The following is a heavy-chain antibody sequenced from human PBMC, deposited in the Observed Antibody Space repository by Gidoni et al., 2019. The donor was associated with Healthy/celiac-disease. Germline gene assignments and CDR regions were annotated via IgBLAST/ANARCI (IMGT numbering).Heavy chain of an antibody. D-gene: IGHD2-15*01. CDR1: GFTFSSYG. CDR3: ARGPRIFDY. Sequence: QVQLVESGGGVVQPGRSLRLSCAASGFTFSSYGMPWVRQAPGKGLEWVAVIWYDGSNKYYADSVKGRFTISRDNSKNTLYLQMNSLRAEDTAVYYCARGPRIFDYWGQGTLVTVSS. CDR2: IWYDGSNK. V-gene: IGHV3-33*01. J-gene: IGHJ4*02.